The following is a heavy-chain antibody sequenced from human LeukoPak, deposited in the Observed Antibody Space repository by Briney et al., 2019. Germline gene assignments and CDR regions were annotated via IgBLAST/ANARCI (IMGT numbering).Heavy chain of an antibody. V-gene: IGHV4-4*02. J-gene: IGHJ4*02. CDR2: IYHGGGS. D-gene: IGHD3-16*01. Sequence: SGTLSLTCGVSGGSISSINWWCWVRQPPGRGLEWIGEIYHGGGSNYNPSLRSRVTMSLDKSKNQFSLMLSSATAADTAMYYCVGGWGLWGGEYWGQGTLVTVSS. CDR1: GGSISSINW. CDR3: VGGWGLWGGEY.